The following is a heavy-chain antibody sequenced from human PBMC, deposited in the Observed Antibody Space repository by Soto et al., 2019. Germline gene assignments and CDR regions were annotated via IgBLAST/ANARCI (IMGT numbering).Heavy chain of an antibody. J-gene: IGHJ4*02. D-gene: IGHD3-22*01. Sequence: ASVKVSCKASGYTFTGDYMHWVRQAPGQGLEWMGWINPNSGGTSYAQKFQGRVTMTRDTSTSTVYMDLSSLKSEDTAVYYCARSPYSSGYYYAIDYWGQGTQVTVSS. CDR3: ARSPYSSGYYYAIDY. CDR2: INPNSGGT. V-gene: IGHV1-2*02. CDR1: GYTFTGDY.